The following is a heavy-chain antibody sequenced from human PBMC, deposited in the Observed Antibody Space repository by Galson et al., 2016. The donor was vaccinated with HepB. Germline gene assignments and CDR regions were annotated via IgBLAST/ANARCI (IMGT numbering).Heavy chain of an antibody. V-gene: IGHV1-18*01. CDR2: ISTYSGNT. J-gene: IGHJ4*02. D-gene: IGHD6-19*01. Sequence: SVKVSCKASGYTFTTSGISWVRQAPGQGLEWMGWISTYSGNTKYAQKFQGGVTVTIDRSTTSAYMELRGLTSDDTAMYYCARVTPRAVAGGWDYWGPGTLVSVSS. CDR1: GYTFTTSG. CDR3: ARVTPRAVAGGWDY.